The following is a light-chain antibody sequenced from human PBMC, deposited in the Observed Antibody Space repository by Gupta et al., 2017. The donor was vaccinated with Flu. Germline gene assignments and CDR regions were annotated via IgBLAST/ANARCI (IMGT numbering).Light chain of an antibody. CDR1: RDVRDY. CDR3: QQYANSPPT. V-gene: IGKV3D-20*01. CDR2: DAS. J-gene: IGKJ1*01. Sequence: EIVLTHSPATVYLSPGEGATLSCGASRDVRDYIAWYQLKPGLAPRLLIYDASRRATGIPDRFSGSGSGRDFTLTLKALEPEDFAVYSCQQYANSPPTFGQGTRVEI.